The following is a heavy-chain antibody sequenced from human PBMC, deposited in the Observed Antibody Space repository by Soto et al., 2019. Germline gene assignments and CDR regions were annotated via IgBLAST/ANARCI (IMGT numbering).Heavy chain of an antibody. J-gene: IGHJ4*02. CDR1: GDSISSSSYY. CDR3: ARLDYDFWSGYYFDY. D-gene: IGHD3-3*01. Sequence: PSETLSLTCTVSGDSISSSSYYWGWIRQPPGKGLEWIGSIYYSGSTYYNPSLKSRVTISVDTSKNQFSLKLSSVTAADTAVYYCARLDYDFWSGYYFDYWGQGTLVTVSS. CDR2: IYYSGST. V-gene: IGHV4-39*01.